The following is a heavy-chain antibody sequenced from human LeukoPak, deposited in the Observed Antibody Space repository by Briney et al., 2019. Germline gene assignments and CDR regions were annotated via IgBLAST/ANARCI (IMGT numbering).Heavy chain of an antibody. CDR1: GYTFTGYY. J-gene: IGHJ4*02. CDR2: INPNSGGT. CDR3: ARLEWYSSGCY. D-gene: IGHD6-19*01. V-gene: IGHV1-2*02. Sequence: ASVKVSCKASGYTFTGYYMHWVRQAPGQRLEWMGWINPNSGGTNYAQKLQGRVTMTRDTSISTAYMELSRVRSDDTAVYYCARLEWYSSGCYWGQGTLVTVSS.